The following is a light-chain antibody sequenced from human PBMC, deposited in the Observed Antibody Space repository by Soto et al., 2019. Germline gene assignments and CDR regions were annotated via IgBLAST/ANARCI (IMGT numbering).Light chain of an antibody. J-gene: IGKJ1*01. V-gene: IGKV3-15*01. CDR1: QSITRN. CDR2: GAS. Sequence: EVVITQSPATLSVSPGERATLSCRASQSITRNLAWYQQSPGQAPRLLIYGASTRATGIPARFSGSGSGTEFTLTINSLQSEDFAGYYCQQYNNWPMWTFGQGTKVDIK. CDR3: QQYNNWPMWT.